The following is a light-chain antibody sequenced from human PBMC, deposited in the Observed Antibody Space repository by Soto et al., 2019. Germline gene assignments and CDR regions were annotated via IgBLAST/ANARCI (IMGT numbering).Light chain of an antibody. CDR2: GAS. CDR1: QSVSSSY. CDR3: QQYGNSPPNT. Sequence: EMVLTKSPGTLSLSPGERATLSCRASQSVSSSYLAWYQQKPGQAPRLLIYGASSRATGIPDRFSGSGSGTDFTLTISRLEPEDFAVYFCQQYGNSPPNTFGQGTKVEIK. V-gene: IGKV3-20*01. J-gene: IGKJ2*01.